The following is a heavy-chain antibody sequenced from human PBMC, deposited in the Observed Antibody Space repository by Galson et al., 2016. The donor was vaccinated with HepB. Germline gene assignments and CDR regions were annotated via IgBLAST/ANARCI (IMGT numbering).Heavy chain of an antibody. J-gene: IGHJ6*02. CDR2: ISGGGLRT. CDR3: ATSRLRFLGWGTHGMDV. Sequence: SLRLSCAASGFMFSTFAMNWVRQAPVKGLEWVSVISGGGLRTYYADSVKGRFTISRDNAEGTLDLQLMGLRAEDTAQYYCATSRLRFLGWGTHGMDVWGQGTTVTVSS. D-gene: IGHD3-3*01. V-gene: IGHV3-23*01. CDR1: GFMFSTFA.